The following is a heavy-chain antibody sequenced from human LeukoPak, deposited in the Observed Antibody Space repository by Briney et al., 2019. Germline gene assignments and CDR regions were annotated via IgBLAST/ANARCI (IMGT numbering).Heavy chain of an antibody. CDR2: INHSGST. CDR3: ARGLRATTVTHYYYGMDV. Sequence: SETLSLTCAVYGGSFSGYYWSWIRQPPGKGLEWIGEINHSGSTNYNPSLKSRVTISVDTSKNQFSPKLSSVTAADTAVYYCARGLRATTVTHYYYGMDVWGKGTTVTVSS. CDR1: GGSFSGYY. V-gene: IGHV4-34*01. J-gene: IGHJ6*04. D-gene: IGHD5-12*01.